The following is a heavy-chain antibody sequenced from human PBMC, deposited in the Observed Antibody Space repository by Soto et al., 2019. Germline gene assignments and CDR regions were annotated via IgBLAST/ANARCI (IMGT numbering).Heavy chain of an antibody. V-gene: IGHV4-34*01. D-gene: IGHD3-10*01. CDR2: INHSGST. CDR1: GGSVSGYY. J-gene: IGHJ6*02. CDR3: ARRAKLWFGELLRRDYGMDV. Sequence: PSEALSLACEVYGGSVSGYYWSWIRQPPGKGLEWIGEINHSGSTNYNPSLKSRVTISVDTSKNQFSLKLSSVTAADTAVYYCARRAKLWFGELLRRDYGMDVWGQGTTVIVSS.